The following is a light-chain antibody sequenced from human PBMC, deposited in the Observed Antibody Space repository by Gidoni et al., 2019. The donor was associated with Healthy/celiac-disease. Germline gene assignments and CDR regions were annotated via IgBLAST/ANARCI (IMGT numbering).Light chain of an antibody. CDR1: QSISSY. Sequence: IHMTQSPSSLSASVGDRVTITCRASQSISSYLNWYQQKPGKAPKLMIYAASSLQSGVPSRFSGSGSGKDFTLTSSRLQPEDVATYYCQQSYSTPHFGQGTRLEIK. J-gene: IGKJ5*01. V-gene: IGKV1-39*01. CDR2: AAS. CDR3: QQSYSTPH.